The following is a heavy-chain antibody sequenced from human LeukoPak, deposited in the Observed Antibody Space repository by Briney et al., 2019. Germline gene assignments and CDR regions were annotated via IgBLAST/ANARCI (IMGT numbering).Heavy chain of an antibody. CDR2: ISSSGSTI. V-gene: IGHV3-11*04. D-gene: IGHD2-2*01. J-gene: IGHJ4*02. CDR3: ARRGYCSSTSRSNTGYYFDY. Sequence: GGSLRLSCAASGFTFSDYYMSWIRQAPGKGLEWVSYISSSGSTIYYADSVKGRFTISRDNAKNSLYLQMNSLRAEDTAVYYCARRGYCSSTSRSNTGYYFDYWGQGTLVTVSS. CDR1: GFTFSDYY.